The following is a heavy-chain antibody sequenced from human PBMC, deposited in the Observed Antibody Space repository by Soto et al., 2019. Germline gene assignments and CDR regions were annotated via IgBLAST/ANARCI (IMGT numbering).Heavy chain of an antibody. CDR1: GDSVSSNSAA. CDR3: ARGEQYSGRIFDY. J-gene: IGHJ4*02. V-gene: IGHV6-1*01. CDR2: TYYRYKWYN. D-gene: IGHD1-26*01. Sequence: QVQLQQSGPVLVKPSQTLSVTCGISGDSVSSNSAAWNWLRQSPSRGLDWLGRTYYRYKWYNDYAVYVESRITINPDTSKNHFSLQLNFVTPEDTAVYFCARGEQYSGRIFDYWGQGTLVTVSS.